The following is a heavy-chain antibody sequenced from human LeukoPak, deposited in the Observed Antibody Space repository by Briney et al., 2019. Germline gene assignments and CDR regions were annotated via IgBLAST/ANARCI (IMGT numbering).Heavy chain of an antibody. J-gene: IGHJ4*02. Sequence: SETLSLTCAVPDYSISSGNYWGWIRQPPGKGLEWIGSVYHSGSTHYRPSLKSRVTISVDTSKNQFSLKLSSVTAADTAVYYCARNDSSGYFDYWGQGTLVTVSS. CDR3: ARNDSSGYFDY. CDR1: DYSISSGNY. CDR2: VYHSGST. V-gene: IGHV4-38-2*01. D-gene: IGHD3-22*01.